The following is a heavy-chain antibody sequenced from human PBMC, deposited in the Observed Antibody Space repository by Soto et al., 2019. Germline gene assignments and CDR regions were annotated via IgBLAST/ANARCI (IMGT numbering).Heavy chain of an antibody. V-gene: IGHV3-21*01. CDR2: ISKSDYT. J-gene: IGHJ4*02. D-gene: IGHD2-2*01. CDR3: AREDSIIIPAVSDF. CDR1: GFAFNNYG. Sequence: GGSLRLSCTVSGFAFNNYGINWVRQAPGKGLEWVSSISKSDYTYYSDSVKGRFTISRDNAKNSVSLQMNTLRVEDTAVYYCAREDSIIIPAVSDFWGQGTMVTV.